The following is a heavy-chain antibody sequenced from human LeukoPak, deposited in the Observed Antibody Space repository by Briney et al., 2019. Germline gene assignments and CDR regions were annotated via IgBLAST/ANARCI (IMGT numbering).Heavy chain of an antibody. D-gene: IGHD3-3*01. CDR3: ARGPLTIFGVVIVQGYYYGMDV. CDR1: GGSFGGYY. J-gene: IGHJ6*02. Sequence: ETLSLTCAVYGGSFGGYYWSWIRQPPGKGLEWIGEINHSGSTSYNPSLKSRVTISVDTSKNQFSLKLSSVTAADTAVYYCARGPLTIFGVVIVQGYYYGMDVWGQGTTVTVSS. V-gene: IGHV4-34*01. CDR2: INHSGST.